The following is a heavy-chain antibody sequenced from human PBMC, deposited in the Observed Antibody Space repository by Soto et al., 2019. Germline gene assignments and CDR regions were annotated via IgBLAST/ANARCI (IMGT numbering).Heavy chain of an antibody. CDR2: IYYSGST. D-gene: IGHD2-8*01. J-gene: IGHJ5*02. V-gene: IGHV4-59*01. Sequence: SETLSLTCTVSGGSISSYYWSWIRQPPGKGLEWIGYIYYSGSTNYNPSLKSRVTISEDTSKNQFSLKLSSVTAADTAVYYCARDMLGGWFDPWGQGTLVTVSS. CDR1: GGSISSYY. CDR3: ARDMLGGWFDP.